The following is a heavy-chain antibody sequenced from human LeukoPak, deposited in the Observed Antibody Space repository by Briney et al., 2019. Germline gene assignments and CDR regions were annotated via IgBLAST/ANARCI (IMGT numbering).Heavy chain of an antibody. CDR2: IHTSGST. D-gene: IGHD6-19*01. J-gene: IGHJ4*02. CDR1: GGSFTSYY. CDR3: ARELYGSGLGPLWY. V-gene: IGHV4-4*07. Sequence: PSETLSLTCSVSGGSFTSYYWSWIRQPAGKGLEWIGRIHTSGSTDYNPSLKTRVTISVDTSKNQFSLKLTSVTAADTAVYDCARELYGSGLGPLWYWGQGTLVTVSS.